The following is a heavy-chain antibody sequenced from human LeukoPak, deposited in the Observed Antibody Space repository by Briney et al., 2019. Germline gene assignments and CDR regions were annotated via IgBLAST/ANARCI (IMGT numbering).Heavy chain of an antibody. CDR2: IYYSGST. CDR1: GGSISSYY. J-gene: IGHJ4*02. D-gene: IGHD6-25*01. CDR3: ARRGYPHRFDY. Sequence: PSETLSLTCTVSGGSISSYYWSWIRQPPGKGLEWIGYIYYSGSTNYNPSLKSRVTISVDTSKNQFSLKLSSVTAADTAVYYCARRGYPHRFDYWGQGTLVTVSS. V-gene: IGHV4-59*12.